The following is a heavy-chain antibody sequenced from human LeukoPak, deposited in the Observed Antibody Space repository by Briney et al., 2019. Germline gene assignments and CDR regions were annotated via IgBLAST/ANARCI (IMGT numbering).Heavy chain of an antibody. CDR3: ARDLRRATIFGVVNFDY. J-gene: IGHJ4*02. CDR1: GYTFTSYG. V-gene: IGHV1-18*01. D-gene: IGHD3-3*01. CDR2: ISTYNANT. Sequence: ASVTVSCKASGYTFTSYGISWVRQAPGQGLEWLGWISTYNANTNYAQTFQGRVTMTTETSTTTAYMELRSLRSDDTAVYYCARDLRRATIFGVVNFDYWGQGTLVTVSS.